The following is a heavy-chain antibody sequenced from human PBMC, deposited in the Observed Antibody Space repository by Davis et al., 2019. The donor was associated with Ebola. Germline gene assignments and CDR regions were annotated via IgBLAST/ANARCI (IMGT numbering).Heavy chain of an antibody. CDR2: INSDGSST. Sequence: GESLKISCAASGFTFSSYWMHWVRQAPGKGLVWVSRINSDGSSTSYADSVKGRFTISRDNAKNTLYLQMNSLRAEDTAVYYCARGFRARYYYYGMDVWGQGTTVTVSS. CDR1: GFTFSSYW. V-gene: IGHV3-74*01. J-gene: IGHJ6*02. CDR3: ARGFRARYYYYGMDV.